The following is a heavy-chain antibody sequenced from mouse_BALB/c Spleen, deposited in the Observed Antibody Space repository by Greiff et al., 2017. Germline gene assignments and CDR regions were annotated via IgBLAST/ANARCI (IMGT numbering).Heavy chain of an antibody. CDR2: IDPENGDT. CDR3: NAGTGFAY. V-gene: IGHV14-4*02. D-gene: IGHD4-1*01. J-gene: IGHJ3*01. CDR1: GFNIKDYY. Sequence: EVMLVESGAELVRSGASVKLSCTASGFNIKDYYMHWVKQRPEQGLEWIGWIDPENGDTEYAPKFQGKATMTADTSSNTAYLQLSSLTSEDTAVYYCNAGTGFAYWGQGTLVTVSA.